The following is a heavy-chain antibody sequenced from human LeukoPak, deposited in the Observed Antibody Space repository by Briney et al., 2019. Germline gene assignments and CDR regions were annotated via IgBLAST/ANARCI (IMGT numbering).Heavy chain of an antibody. CDR1: GESFSDYY. V-gene: IGHV4-34*01. CDR2: VNHGGST. J-gene: IGHJ5*02. CDR3: ARDGGAGLEWLPNWFDP. Sequence: SETLSLTCAVYGESFSDYYWSWIRQPPGRGLEWIGEVNHGGSTYYNPSLKSRVTISVDRSKNQFSLKLSSVTAADTAVYYCARDGGAGLEWLPNWFDPWGQGTLVTVSS. D-gene: IGHD3-3*01.